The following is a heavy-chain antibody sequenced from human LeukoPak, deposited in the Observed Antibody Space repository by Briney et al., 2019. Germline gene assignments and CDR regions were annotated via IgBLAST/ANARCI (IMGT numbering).Heavy chain of an antibody. J-gene: IGHJ6*04. CDR1: GFTFSTYS. D-gene: IGHD3-10*02. CDR2: ISTSSSYI. Sequence: GGSLRLSCAASGFTFSTYSMNWVRQAPGKGLEWVSSISTSSSYIYYADSVKGRSTISRDNAKNSLYLQMNSLRAEDTAVYYCAELGITMIGGVWGKGTTVTISS. V-gene: IGHV3-21*01. CDR3: AELGITMIGGV.